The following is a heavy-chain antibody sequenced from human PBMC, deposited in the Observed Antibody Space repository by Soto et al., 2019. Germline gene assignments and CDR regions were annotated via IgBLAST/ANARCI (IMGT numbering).Heavy chain of an antibody. J-gene: IGHJ5*02. CDR3: TRLHYDFWSGYYLNWFDP. D-gene: IGHD3-3*01. CDR1: GFTFSGSA. CDR2: IRSKANSYAT. Sequence: EVQLVESGGGWVQPGGSLKLSCAASGFTFSGSAMHWVRQASGKGLEWVGRIRSKANSYATAYAASVKGRFTISRDDSKNTAYLQMNSLKTEDTAVYYCTRLHYDFWSGYYLNWFDPWGQGTLVTVSS. V-gene: IGHV3-73*01.